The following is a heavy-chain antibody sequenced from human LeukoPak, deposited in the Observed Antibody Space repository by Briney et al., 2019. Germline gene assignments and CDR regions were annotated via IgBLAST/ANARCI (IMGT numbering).Heavy chain of an antibody. Sequence: ASVRVSCKASGYIFTDYYMHWVRQAPGQGLEWMGWINPKSDGTKYAQNFQGRVTMTWDTSISTAYMEVSRLTSDDTAMFYCARDPPGTTAFDLWGQGTMVTVSS. J-gene: IGHJ3*01. D-gene: IGHD1-1*01. CDR1: GYIFTDYY. CDR3: ARDPPGTTAFDL. CDR2: INPKSDGT. V-gene: IGHV1-2*02.